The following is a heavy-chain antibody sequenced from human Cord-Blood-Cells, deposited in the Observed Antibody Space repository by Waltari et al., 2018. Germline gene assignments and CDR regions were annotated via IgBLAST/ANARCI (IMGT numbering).Heavy chain of an antibody. D-gene: IGHD2-15*01. CDR1: GFTFSSYG. CDR2: ISYDGSNK. CDR3: AKGAVGGYPEVYYYYYMDV. V-gene: IGHV3-30*18. J-gene: IGHJ6*03. Sequence: QVQLVESGGGVVQPGRSLRLSCAASGFTFSSYGMHWVRQAPGKGPEWVAVISYDGSNKYYADSVKGRFTISRDNSKNTLYLQMNSLRAEDTAVYYCAKGAVGGYPEVYYYYYMDVWGKGTTVTVSS.